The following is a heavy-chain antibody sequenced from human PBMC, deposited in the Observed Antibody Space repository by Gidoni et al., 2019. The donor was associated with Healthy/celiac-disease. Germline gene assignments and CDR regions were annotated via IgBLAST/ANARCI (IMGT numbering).Heavy chain of an antibody. CDR1: GFTFSSYA. V-gene: IGHV3-23*01. CDR3: AKDRGYYDSSGYYAY. D-gene: IGHD3-22*01. CDR2: ISGSGGST. Sequence: EVQLLESGGGLVQPGGSLRLACAASGFTFSSYAMSWVRQAPGKGLEWVSAISGSGGSTYYADSVKGRFTISRDNSKNTLYLQMNSLRAEDTAVYYCAKDRGYYDSSGYYAYWGQGTLVTVSS. J-gene: IGHJ4*02.